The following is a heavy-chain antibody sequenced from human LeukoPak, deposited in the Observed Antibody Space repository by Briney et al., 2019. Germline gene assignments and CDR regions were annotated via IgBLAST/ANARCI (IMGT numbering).Heavy chain of an antibody. CDR2: INTNTGNP. Sequence: ASAKVSCKASGYTFTSYAMNWVRQAPGQGLEWMGWINTNTGNPTYAQGFTGRFVFSLDTSVSTAYLQISSLKAEDTAVYYCNVEYSSSSDAADYWGQGTLVTVSS. J-gene: IGHJ4*02. CDR3: NVEYSSSSDAADY. D-gene: IGHD6-6*01. V-gene: IGHV7-4-1*02. CDR1: GYTFTSYA.